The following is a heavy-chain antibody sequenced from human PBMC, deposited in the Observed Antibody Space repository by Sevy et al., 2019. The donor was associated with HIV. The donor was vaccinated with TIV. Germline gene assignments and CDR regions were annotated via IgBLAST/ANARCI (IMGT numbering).Heavy chain of an antibody. CDR1: GFTFSAYW. CDR2: INQGGSEK. Sequence: GGSLRLSCAASGFTFSAYWMHWVRQAPGKGLEWVANINQGGSEKYYVDSVKGRFTISRDNAKDSLFLQMNSLGAEDTAGYYCAGALAAAASSWGQGALVTVSS. J-gene: IGHJ5*02. V-gene: IGHV3-7*01. D-gene: IGHD6-13*01. CDR3: AGALAAAASS.